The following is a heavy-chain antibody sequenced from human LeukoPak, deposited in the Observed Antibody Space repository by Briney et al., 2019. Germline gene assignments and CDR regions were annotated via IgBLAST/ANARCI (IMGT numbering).Heavy chain of an antibody. CDR3: ARLRGFGADYYYYYMDV. V-gene: IGHV4-4*02. J-gene: IGHJ6*03. Sequence: GSLRLSCAASGFTFTNNFMSWVRQPPGKGLEWIGEIHHSGRTNYNPPLKSRVTISVDKSKNQFSLKLSSVTAADTAVYYCARLRGFGADYYYYYMDVWGKGTTVTVSS. D-gene: IGHD3-10*01. CDR1: GFTFTNNFM. CDR2: IHHSGRT.